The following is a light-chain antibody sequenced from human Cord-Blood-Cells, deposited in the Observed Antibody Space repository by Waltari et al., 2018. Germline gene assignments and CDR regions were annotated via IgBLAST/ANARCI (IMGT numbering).Light chain of an antibody. J-gene: IGLJ2*01. CDR2: EGS. Sequence: QSALTQPASVSGSPGQSITISCTGTSSDVGSYNLVSWYQQHPGKAPKRMIYEGSKRPSGVSNRVSGSKSGNTASLTISGLQGEDEADYYCCSYAGSVVFGGGTKLTVL. V-gene: IGLV2-23*01. CDR3: CSYAGSVV. CDR1: SSDVGSYNL.